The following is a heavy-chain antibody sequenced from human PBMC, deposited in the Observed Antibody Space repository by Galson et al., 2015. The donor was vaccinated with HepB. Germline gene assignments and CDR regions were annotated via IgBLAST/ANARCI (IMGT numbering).Heavy chain of an antibody. Sequence: SLRLSCSASGFTFSSYWMHWVRQAPGKGLVWVSRINSDGSSTSYADSVKGRFTIPRDNAKNTLYLKMNRLRAEGTAVYYCARDPAVSRFLEWLSDWGQGTLVTVSS. CDR1: GFTFSSYW. D-gene: IGHD3-3*01. V-gene: IGHV3-74*01. CDR2: INSDGSST. CDR3: ARDPAVSRFLEWLSD. J-gene: IGHJ4*02.